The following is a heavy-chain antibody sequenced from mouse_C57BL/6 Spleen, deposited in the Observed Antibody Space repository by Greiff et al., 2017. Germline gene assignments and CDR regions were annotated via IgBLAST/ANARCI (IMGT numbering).Heavy chain of an antibody. CDR3: ARTNEYYFDY. CDR2: IDPSDSYT. Sequence: QVQLQQPGAELVMPGASVKLSCKASGYTFTSYWMHWVKQRPGQGLEWIGEIDPSDSYTNYNQKFKGKSTLTVDKSSSTAYMQLSSLTSEDSAVYYWARTNEYYFDYWGQGTTLTVSS. CDR1: GYTFTSYW. V-gene: IGHV1-69*01. J-gene: IGHJ2*01.